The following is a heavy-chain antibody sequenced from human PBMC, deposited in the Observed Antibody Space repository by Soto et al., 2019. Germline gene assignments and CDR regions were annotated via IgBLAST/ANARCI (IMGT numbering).Heavy chain of an antibody. CDR3: ARRTSGWYLDY. Sequence: EVQLLESGGGLVQPGGSLRLSCAASGFTFSSYAMSWVRQAPGKGLEWVSVISGSDGSTYYADSVQGRFTISRDNSKNTLYLQMNSLRAEDTAVYYCARRTSGWYLDYWGQGTLVTVSS. CDR1: GFTFSSYA. V-gene: IGHV3-23*01. D-gene: IGHD6-19*01. CDR2: ISGSDGST. J-gene: IGHJ4*02.